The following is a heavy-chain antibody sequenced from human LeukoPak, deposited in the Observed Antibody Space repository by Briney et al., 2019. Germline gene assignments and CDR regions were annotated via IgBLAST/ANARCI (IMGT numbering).Heavy chain of an antibody. CDR1: GFTFSSYA. CDR2: ISYDGSNK. CDR3: ASGASSAWYYFDY. J-gene: IGHJ4*02. Sequence: PGRSLRLSCAASGFTFSSYAMHWVRQAPGKGLEWVAVISYDGSNKYYADSVKGRFTISRDNSKNTLYLQMNSLRAEDTAVYYCASGASSAWYYFDYWGQGTLVTVSS. D-gene: IGHD6-19*01. V-gene: IGHV3-30-3*01.